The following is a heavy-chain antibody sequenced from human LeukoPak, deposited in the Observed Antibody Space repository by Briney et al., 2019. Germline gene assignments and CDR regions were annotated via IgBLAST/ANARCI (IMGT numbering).Heavy chain of an antibody. V-gene: IGHV3-21*01. CDR2: ISSSSSYI. CDR1: GFTFSSYS. D-gene: IGHD1-26*01. Sequence: GVLRLSCAASGFTFSSYSMNWVRQAPGKGLEWVSSISSSSSYIYYADSVKGRFTISRDNAKNSLYLQMNSLRAEDTAVYYCAREGHKQAVGGYMDVWGKGTTVTISS. CDR3: AREGHKQAVGGYMDV. J-gene: IGHJ6*03.